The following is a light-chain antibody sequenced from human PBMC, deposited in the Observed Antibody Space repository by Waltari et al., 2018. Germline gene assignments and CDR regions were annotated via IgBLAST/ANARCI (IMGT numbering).Light chain of an antibody. CDR1: QSISNY. CDR3: QQSVSPPVT. Sequence: CRASQSISNYLNWYQHKRGEAPKLLIFAASSLQSGVPSRFSASGSGTDFTLTISSLLPEDSATYYCQQSVSPPVTFAGGTKVEIK. V-gene: IGKV1-39*01. CDR2: AAS. J-gene: IGKJ4*02.